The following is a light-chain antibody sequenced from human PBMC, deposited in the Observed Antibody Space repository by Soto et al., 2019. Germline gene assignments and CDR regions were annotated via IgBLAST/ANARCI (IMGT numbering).Light chain of an antibody. CDR1: QGISSY. CDR3: QQLNTFPVT. V-gene: IGKV1-9*01. Sequence: DIQLTQSPSFLSASVGDRVTITCRASQGISSYLAWYQHTPGKAPKLLIYASSTLQSGVPSRFSRSGSGTEFTLTISSLQPEDFATYYCQQLNTFPVTFGQGTRLDI. J-gene: IGKJ5*01. CDR2: ASS.